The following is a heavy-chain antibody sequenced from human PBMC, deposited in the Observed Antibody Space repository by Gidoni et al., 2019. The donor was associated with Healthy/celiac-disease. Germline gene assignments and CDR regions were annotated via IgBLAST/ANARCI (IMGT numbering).Heavy chain of an antibody. Sequence: EVQLVESGGGLVQPGGSLRLSRAASGFTFSSYDMHWVRQATGKGLEWVSAIGTAGDTYYPGSVKGRFTISRENAKNSLYLQMNSLRAGDTAVYYCARGSSGSVFDYWGQGTLVTVSS. V-gene: IGHV3-13*04. J-gene: IGHJ4*02. CDR2: IGTAGDT. CDR3: ARGSSGSVFDY. CDR1: GFTFSSYD. D-gene: IGHD3-10*01.